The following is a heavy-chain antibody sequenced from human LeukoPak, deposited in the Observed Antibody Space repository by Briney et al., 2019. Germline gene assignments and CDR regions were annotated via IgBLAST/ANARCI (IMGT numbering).Heavy chain of an antibody. V-gene: IGHV3-7*01. CDR1: GFTFSSYW. CDR3: ARDLSRYDFWSGYALDYFDY. Sequence: TGGSLRLSCAASGFTFSSYWMSWVRQAPGEGLEWVANIKQDGSEKYYVDSVKGRFTISRDNAKNSLYLQMNSLRAEDTAVYYCARDLSRYDFWSGYALDYFDYWGQGTLVTVSS. D-gene: IGHD3-3*01. J-gene: IGHJ4*02. CDR2: IKQDGSEK.